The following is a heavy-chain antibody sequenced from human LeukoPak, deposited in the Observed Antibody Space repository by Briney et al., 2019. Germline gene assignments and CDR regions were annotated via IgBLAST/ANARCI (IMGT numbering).Heavy chain of an antibody. CDR2: ISYDGSNK. V-gene: IGHV3-30-3*01. Sequence: GGSLRLSCAASGFAFSSYAMRWVRQAPGKGLEWVAVISYDGSNKYYADSVKGRFTISRDNSKNTLYLQMNSLRAEVTAVYYCARVVAWGQGTMVTVSS. CDR1: GFAFSSYA. J-gene: IGHJ3*01. CDR3: ARVVA.